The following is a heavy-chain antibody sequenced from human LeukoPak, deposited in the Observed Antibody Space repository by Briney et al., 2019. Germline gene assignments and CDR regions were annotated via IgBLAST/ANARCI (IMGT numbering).Heavy chain of an antibody. D-gene: IGHD3-10*01. J-gene: IGHJ6*02. CDR3: ARDNSYGSGTFYYYYAMDV. CDR1: GGSFSGYY. V-gene: IGHV4-34*01. CDR2: INRSGST. Sequence: PSETLSLTCAVYGGSFSGYYWSWIRQPPGKGLEWIGEINRSGSTNYNPSLTSRVTISVDTSKNQFSLGLSSVTAADTAVYYCARDNSYGSGTFYYYYAMDVWGQGTTVTVSS.